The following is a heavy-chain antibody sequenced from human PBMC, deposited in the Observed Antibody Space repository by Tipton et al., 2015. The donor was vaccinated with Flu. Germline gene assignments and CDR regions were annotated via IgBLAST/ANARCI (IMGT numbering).Heavy chain of an antibody. CDR3: ASAYYDTSGSDY. Sequence: SLRLSCAASGFTFNSYGMHWVRQAPGKGLEWVALISYDGSNKYYADSVKGRFTISRDNSKNTLYLQMNSLRTEDTAVYYCASAYYDTSGSDYWGQGTLVTVSS. D-gene: IGHD3-22*01. CDR1: GFTFNSYG. V-gene: IGHV3-30*03. J-gene: IGHJ4*02. CDR2: ISYDGSNK.